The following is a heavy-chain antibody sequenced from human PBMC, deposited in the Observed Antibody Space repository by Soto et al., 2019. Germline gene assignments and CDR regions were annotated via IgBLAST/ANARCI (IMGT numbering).Heavy chain of an antibody. CDR2: INPSGGST. CDR1: GYTFTSYY. V-gene: IGHV1-46*01. D-gene: IGHD2-2*01. J-gene: IGHJ6*01. Sequence: ASVKVSCKASGYTFTSYYMHWVRQAPGQGLEWMGIINPSGGSTSYAQKFQGRVTMTRDTPTSTVYMELSSLRSEDTAVYYCARASLGYCSSTSCPGDYYYGMEVWGQGTTVSIS. CDR3: ARASLGYCSSTSCPGDYYYGMEV.